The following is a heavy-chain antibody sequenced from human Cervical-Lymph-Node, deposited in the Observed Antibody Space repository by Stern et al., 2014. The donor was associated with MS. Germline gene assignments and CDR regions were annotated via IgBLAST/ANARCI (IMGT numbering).Heavy chain of an antibody. Sequence: VQLVESGGGVVQPGRSLRLSCAASGFSLSSYGMHWVRQAPGTGLEWVAFISYRGTNDHSADSVKGRFTISRDNSKNTLYLEMNSLRANDTAIYYCVRAVDNRGDWGQGTLVTVSS. D-gene: IGHD1-14*01. CDR3: VRAVDNRGD. CDR1: GFSLSSYG. CDR2: ISYRGTND. V-gene: IGHV3-30*03. J-gene: IGHJ4*02.